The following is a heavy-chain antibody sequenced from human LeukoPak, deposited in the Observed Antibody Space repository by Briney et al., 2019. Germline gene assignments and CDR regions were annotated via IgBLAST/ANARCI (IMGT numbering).Heavy chain of an antibody. CDR2: INPNSGGT. D-gene: IGHD3-10*01. CDR1: GYTFTGYY. CDR3: ARKTGDYGSGSYEYWFDP. Sequence: ASVKVSCKASGYTFTGYYMHWVRQAPGQGLEWMGWINPNSGGTNYAQKFQGRVTMTRDTSISTAYMELSRLRSDDTAVYYCARKTGDYGSGSYEYWFDPWGQGTLVTVSS. J-gene: IGHJ5*02. V-gene: IGHV1-2*02.